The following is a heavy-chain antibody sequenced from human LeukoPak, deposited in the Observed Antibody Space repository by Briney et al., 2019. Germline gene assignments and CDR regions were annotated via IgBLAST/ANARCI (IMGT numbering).Heavy chain of an antibody. D-gene: IGHD6-19*01. Sequence: ASVKVSCKASGYTFTGYYIHWVRQAPGQGLEWMGWIDPNSGGTNYAQKFQGRVTMTRDTSISTAYMELSRLRSDDTAVYYCARVPPSSGWYGYWGQGTLVTVSS. CDR1: GYTFTGYY. CDR3: ARVPPSSGWYGY. CDR2: IDPNSGGT. V-gene: IGHV1-2*02. J-gene: IGHJ4*02.